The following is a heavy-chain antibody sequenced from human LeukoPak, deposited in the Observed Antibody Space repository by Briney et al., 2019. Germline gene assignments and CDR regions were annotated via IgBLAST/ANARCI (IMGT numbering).Heavy chain of an antibody. Sequence: SETLSLTCAVYGESFSGYYWSWIRQPPGKGLEWIGEINHSGSTNYNPSLKSRVTISVDTSKNQFSLKLSSVTAADTAVYYCASRVGYCSSTSCYLGWFDPWGQGTLVTVSS. V-gene: IGHV4-34*01. CDR2: INHSGST. CDR3: ASRVGYCSSTSCYLGWFDP. CDR1: GESFSGYY. J-gene: IGHJ5*02. D-gene: IGHD2-2*01.